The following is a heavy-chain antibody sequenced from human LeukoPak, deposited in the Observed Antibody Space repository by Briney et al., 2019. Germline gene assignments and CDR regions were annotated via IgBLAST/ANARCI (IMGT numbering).Heavy chain of an antibody. V-gene: IGHV1-2*02. D-gene: IGHD5-24*01. Sequence: ASVKVSCKASGYTFTGYYMHWVRQAPGQGLEWMGWISPTSGGTNYAQKFQGRVTMTRDTSISTAYMELSRLRSDETAVYYCARAPWRRDFDCWGQGTLATVSS. CDR2: ISPTSGGT. CDR3: ARAPWRRDFDC. CDR1: GYTFTGYY. J-gene: IGHJ4*02.